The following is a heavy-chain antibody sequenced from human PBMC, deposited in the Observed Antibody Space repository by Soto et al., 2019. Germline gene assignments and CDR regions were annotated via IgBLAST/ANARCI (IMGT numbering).Heavy chain of an antibody. CDR2: IIPIFGTA. CDR3: ARGRGPSSGYYQYWFDC. V-gene: IGHV1-69*12. CDR1: GGTFSSYA. Sequence: QVQLVQSGAEVKKPGSSVKVSCKASGGTFSSYAITWVRQAPGQGLEWMGGIIPIFGTANYAQKFQARVTISANEYTSTVYMELSSLRSEDTSVYYCARGRGPSSGYYQYWFDCWGQGTLVTVSS. J-gene: IGHJ5*01. D-gene: IGHD3-22*01.